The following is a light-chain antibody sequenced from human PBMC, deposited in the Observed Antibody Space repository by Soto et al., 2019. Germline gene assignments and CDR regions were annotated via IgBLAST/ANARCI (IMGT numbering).Light chain of an antibody. CDR3: QQYNDYSRT. V-gene: IGKV1-5*03. Sequence: DIQMTQSPSTLSASVGDRVIITCRASQSISNWLAWYQQKPGKAPKLLIYKASSLESGVPSRFSGSGSGTEFDLTISSLQPDDFATYYSQQYNDYSRTFGQGTKVE. J-gene: IGKJ1*01. CDR2: KAS. CDR1: QSISNW.